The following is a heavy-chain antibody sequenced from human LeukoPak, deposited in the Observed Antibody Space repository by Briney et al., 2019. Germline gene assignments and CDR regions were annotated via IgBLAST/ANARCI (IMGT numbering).Heavy chain of an antibody. CDR2: ITSTGVTI. D-gene: IGHD6-13*01. J-gene: IGHJ6*03. V-gene: IGHV3-11*01. CDR3: ARELHSSTWDYYYMDV. Sequence: PGGSLRLSCAASGFTFSNYYMNWIRQAPGKGLEWVSSITSTGVTIYYADSVKGRFTMSRDNAKNSLYLQMNSLKPDDTAVYFCARELHSSTWDYYYMDVWGKGTTVTDS. CDR1: GFTFSNYY.